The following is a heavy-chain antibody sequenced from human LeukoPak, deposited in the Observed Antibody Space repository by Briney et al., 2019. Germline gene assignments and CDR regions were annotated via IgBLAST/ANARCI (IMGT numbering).Heavy chain of an antibody. D-gene: IGHD4-23*01. CDR2: IYYSGST. V-gene: IGHV4-59*01. J-gene: IGHJ6*02. CDR3: ARAGSDGWRKYGGNSNYYYGMDV. CDR1: GGSISSYY. Sequence: SETLSLTCTVSGGSISSYYWSWIRQPPGKGLEWIGYIYYSGSTNYNPSLKSRVTISVDTSKNQFSLKLSSVTAADTAVYYCARAGSDGWRKYGGNSNYYYGMDVWGQGTTVTVSS.